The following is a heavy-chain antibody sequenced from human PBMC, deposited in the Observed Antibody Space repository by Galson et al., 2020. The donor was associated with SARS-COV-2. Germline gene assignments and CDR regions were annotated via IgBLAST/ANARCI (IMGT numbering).Heavy chain of an antibody. CDR3: AKDAKWVVINYYYYGMDV. V-gene: IGHV3-23*01. Sequence: GGSLRLSCAASGFTFSSSAMSWVRQAPGKGLEWVSGISGGGGSKYYADSVKGRFTISRDNSQNTLYLQMNSLRAEDTAVYYCAKDAKWVVINYYYYGMDVWGQGTTVTVSS. J-gene: IGHJ6*02. CDR1: GFTFSSSA. CDR2: ISGGGGSK. D-gene: IGHD1-26*01.